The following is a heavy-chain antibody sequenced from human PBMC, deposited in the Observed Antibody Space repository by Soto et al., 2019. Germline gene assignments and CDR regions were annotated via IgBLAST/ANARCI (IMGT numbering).Heavy chain of an antibody. D-gene: IGHD3-10*01. Sequence: QVQLVQSGAEVKKPGASVKVSCKASGYTFTTYGISWVRQAPGQGLEWVGWISAYNGDTSYAQKLQGRVTVTTDTPTTTAYMELRSLTSDDTAVYYCASDRGAMGALDYWGQGTLVTVSS. J-gene: IGHJ4*02. CDR2: ISAYNGDT. CDR3: ASDRGAMGALDY. V-gene: IGHV1-18*01. CDR1: GYTFTTYG.